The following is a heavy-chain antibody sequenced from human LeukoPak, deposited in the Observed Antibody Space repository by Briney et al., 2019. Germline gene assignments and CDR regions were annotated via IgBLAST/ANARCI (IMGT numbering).Heavy chain of an antibody. Sequence: PGGSLRLSCAASGFTFSSYSMNWVRQAPGKGLEWVATIRQDGSQKYYVDSVKGRFTISRDSAKNSLYLQMDSLRAEDTVVYYCARESGSVTSEVDFDYWGQGTLVTVSS. J-gene: IGHJ4*02. CDR3: ARESGSVTSEVDFDY. D-gene: IGHD4-17*01. CDR1: GFTFSSYS. V-gene: IGHV3-7*01. CDR2: IRQDGSQK.